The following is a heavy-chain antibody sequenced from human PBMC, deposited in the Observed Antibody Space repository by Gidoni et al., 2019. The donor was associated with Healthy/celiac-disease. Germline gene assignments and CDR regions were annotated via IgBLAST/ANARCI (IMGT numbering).Heavy chain of an antibody. Sequence: EVQLVETGGGLIQPGGSLRLSCAASGFTVSSTYMSWVRQAPGKGLEWGSVIYSGGSTYYADSVKGRFTISRDNSKNTLYLQMNSLRAEDTAVYYCARDIPLTYWGQGTLVTVSS. J-gene: IGHJ4*02. D-gene: IGHD2-2*02. CDR2: IYSGGST. CDR3: ARDIPLTY. V-gene: IGHV3-53*02. CDR1: GFTVSSTY.